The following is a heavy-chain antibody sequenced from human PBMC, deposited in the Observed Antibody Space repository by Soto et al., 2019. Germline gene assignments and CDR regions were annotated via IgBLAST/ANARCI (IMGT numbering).Heavy chain of an antibody. CDR2: ILGYGAST. CDR1: GFTFSSSV. J-gene: IGHJ6*02. V-gene: IGHV3-23*01. D-gene: IGHD6-19*01. Sequence: GGSLRLSCAASGFTFSSSVMSWVRQAPGKGLEWVSTILGYGASTYYADSVKGRFTVSRDNSKNTLYLQMNSLRAEDTAVYYCARASGWDYYYYGMDVWGQGTTVTVSS. CDR3: ARASGWDYYYYGMDV.